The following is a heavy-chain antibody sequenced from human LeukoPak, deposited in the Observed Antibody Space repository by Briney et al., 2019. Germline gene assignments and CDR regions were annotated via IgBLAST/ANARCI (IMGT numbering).Heavy chain of an antibody. V-gene: IGHV3-30*18. CDR2: ISYDGSNK. Sequence: GGSLRLSCAASGFTFSSYGMHWVRQAPGKGLEWVAVISYDGSNKYYADSVKGRFTISRDNSKNTLYLQMNSLGAADTAVYYCAKDRGGYGSSYVWFDLWGQGTLVIVSS. J-gene: IGHJ5*02. CDR3: AKDRGGYGSSYVWFDL. CDR1: GFTFSSYG. D-gene: IGHD3-16*01.